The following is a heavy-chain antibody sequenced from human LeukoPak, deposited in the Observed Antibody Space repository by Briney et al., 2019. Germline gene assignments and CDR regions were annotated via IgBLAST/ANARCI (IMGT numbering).Heavy chain of an antibody. V-gene: IGHV1-2*02. CDR3: ARDSSGWYHWFDP. D-gene: IGHD6-19*01. J-gene: IGHJ5*02. CDR1: GYTFTSYD. Sequence: ASVKVSCKASGYTFTSYDINWVRQATGQGLEWMGWMDPNSGGTNYAQKFQGRVTMTRDTSISTAYMELSRLRSDDTAVYYCARDSSGWYHWFDPWGQGTLVTVSS. CDR2: MDPNSGGT.